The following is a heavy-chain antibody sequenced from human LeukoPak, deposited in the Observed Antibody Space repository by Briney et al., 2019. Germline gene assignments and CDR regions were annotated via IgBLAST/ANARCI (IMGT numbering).Heavy chain of an antibody. CDR2: IYYSGST. V-gene: IGHV4-31*03. CDR3: ARHYGDYGPAPHYYYYYMDV. D-gene: IGHD4-17*01. Sequence: SQTLSLTCTVSGGSISSGGYYWSWIRQHPGKGLEWIGYIYYSGSTYYNPSLKGRVTISVDTSKNQFSLKLSSVTAADTAVYYCARHYGDYGPAPHYYYYYMDVWGKGTTVTVSS. J-gene: IGHJ6*03. CDR1: GGSISSGGYY.